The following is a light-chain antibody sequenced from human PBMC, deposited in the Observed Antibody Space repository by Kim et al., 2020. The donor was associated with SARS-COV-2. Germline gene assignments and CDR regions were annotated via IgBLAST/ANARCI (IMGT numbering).Light chain of an antibody. CDR2: DVT. J-gene: IGLJ3*02. V-gene: IGLV2-14*03. CDR3: SSYTNSNTFEV. CDR1: SSDIGGYDY. Sequence: QSIPISCTGTSSDIGGYDYVSWYQQHPGNAPKLMIYDVTKRPSGVSNRFSGSKSGNTASLTISGLQAEDEADYYCSSYTNSNTFEVFGGGTQLTVL.